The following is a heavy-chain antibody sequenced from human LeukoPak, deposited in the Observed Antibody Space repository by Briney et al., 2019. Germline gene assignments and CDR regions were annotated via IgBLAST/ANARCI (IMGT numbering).Heavy chain of an antibody. J-gene: IGHJ4*02. D-gene: IGHD3-16*01. Sequence: SETLSLTCTVSGGSISSYFWSWIRQPPGKGLEWIGYVYYSGSTNYNPSLKSRVTISVDTSKKQFSLKLSSATAAETAVYYCARKGVSDLYYFDSWGQGTLVTVFS. V-gene: IGHV4-59*01. CDR2: VYYSGST. CDR1: GGSISSYF. CDR3: ARKGVSDLYYFDS.